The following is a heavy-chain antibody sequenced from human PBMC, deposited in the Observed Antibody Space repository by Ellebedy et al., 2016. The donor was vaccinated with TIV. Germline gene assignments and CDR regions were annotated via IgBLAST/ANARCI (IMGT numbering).Heavy chain of an antibody. CDR3: YRDGGAYPVRGF. J-gene: IGHJ4*02. D-gene: IGHD5-24*01. CDR1: GFTFSSAS. Sequence: GESLKISXAASGFTFSSASMIWVRQAPGKGLEWVGRIHSKPEDGTVHYGAPVKGRFTISRDDSTSTLYLQMNSLKIEDTALYYCYRDGGAYPVRGFWGQGTLVIVSS. V-gene: IGHV3-15*07. CDR2: IHSKPEDGTV.